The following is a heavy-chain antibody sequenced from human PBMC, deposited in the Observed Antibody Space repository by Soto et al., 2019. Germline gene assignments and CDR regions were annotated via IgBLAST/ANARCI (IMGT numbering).Heavy chain of an antibody. CDR3: ARHNYGSGSTYFDY. D-gene: IGHD3-10*01. Sequence: PSETLFLTCTGSGGPISCYYWSWIRQPPGKGLEWIGYIYYSGSTNYNPSLKSRVTISVDTSKNQFSLKLNSMTAADTAVYYCARHNYGSGSTYFDYWGQGTLVTVS. CDR1: GGPISCYY. V-gene: IGHV4-59*08. CDR2: IYYSGST. J-gene: IGHJ4*02.